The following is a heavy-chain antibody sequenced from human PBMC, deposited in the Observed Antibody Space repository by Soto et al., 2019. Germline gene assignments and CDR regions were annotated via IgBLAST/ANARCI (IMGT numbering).Heavy chain of an antibody. CDR2: IYYSGST. V-gene: IGHV4-39*01. CDR1: GFSIISSSYY. CDR3: AHKGDGYRGFEY. Sequence: PSETLSLTCPFSGFSIISSSYYWGWIRQPPGKGLEWIGSIYYSGSTYYNPSLKSRVTISVDTSKNQFSLKLSSVTAADTAVYYCAHKGDGYRGFEYWGQGTLVTVSS. D-gene: IGHD5-12*01. J-gene: IGHJ4*02.